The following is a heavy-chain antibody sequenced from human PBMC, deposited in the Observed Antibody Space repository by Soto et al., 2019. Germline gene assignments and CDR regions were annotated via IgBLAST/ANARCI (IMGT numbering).Heavy chain of an antibody. D-gene: IGHD2-21*02. Sequence: LRLSCAASGFTFSDYYMSWIRQAPGKGLEWVSYISSSSSYTNYADSVKGRFTISRDNAKNSLYLQMNSLRAEDTAVYYCARVKVTAIGYFDYWGQGTLVTVSS. CDR1: GFTFSDYY. CDR3: ARVKVTAIGYFDY. CDR2: ISSSSSYT. V-gene: IGHV3-11*06. J-gene: IGHJ4*02.